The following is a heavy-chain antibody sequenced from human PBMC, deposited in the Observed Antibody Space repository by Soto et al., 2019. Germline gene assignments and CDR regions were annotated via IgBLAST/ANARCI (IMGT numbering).Heavy chain of an antibody. J-gene: IGHJ4*02. CDR3: ARDRGQLRYYFDY. CDR1: GYTFTGYY. D-gene: IGHD6-6*01. CDR2: INPNSGGT. V-gene: IGHV1-2*02. Sequence: ASVKVSCKASGYTFTGYYMHWVRQAPGQGHEWMGWINPNSGGTNYAQKFQGRVTMTRDTSISTAYMELSRLRSDDTAVYYCARDRGQLRYYFDYWGQGTLVTVSS.